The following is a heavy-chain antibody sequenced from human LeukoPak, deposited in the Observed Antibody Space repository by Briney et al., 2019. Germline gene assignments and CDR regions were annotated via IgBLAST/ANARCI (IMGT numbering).Heavy chain of an antibody. CDR3: AKDRYDSSGYLDY. Sequence: PGGSLRLYCAASAFTFSSYAMSWVRQAPGKGLEWVSAISGSGGSTYYADSVKGRFTISRDNSKNTLYLQMNSLRAEDTAVYYCAKDRYDSSGYLDYWGQGTLVTVSS. CDR2: ISGSGGST. CDR1: AFTFSSYA. V-gene: IGHV3-23*01. J-gene: IGHJ4*02. D-gene: IGHD3-22*01.